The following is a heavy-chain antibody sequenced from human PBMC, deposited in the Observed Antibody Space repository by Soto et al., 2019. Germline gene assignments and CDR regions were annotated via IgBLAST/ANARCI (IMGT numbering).Heavy chain of an antibody. CDR2: ISAYNGNT. CDR3: ARVGIVVVIEGGHFDY. D-gene: IGHD3-22*01. CDR1: GYTFTSYG. Sequence: VASVKVSCKASGYTFTSYGISWVRQAPGQGLEWMGWISAYNGNTNYAQKLQGRVTMTTDTSTSTAYMELRSLRSDDTAVYYCARVGIVVVIEGGHFDYWGQGTLVTVSS. V-gene: IGHV1-18*04. J-gene: IGHJ4*02.